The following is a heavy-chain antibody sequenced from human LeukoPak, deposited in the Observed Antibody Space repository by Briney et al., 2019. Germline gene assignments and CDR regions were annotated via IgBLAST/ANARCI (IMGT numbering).Heavy chain of an antibody. Sequence: ASVKVSCKASGYTFTSYGINWVRQAPGHGLEWMGWISAYNGNTNYAQKLQGRVTMTTDTSTSTAYMELRSLRSDDTAVYYCARDDALVATGSFDYWGQGTLVTVPS. CDR1: GYTFTSYG. CDR2: ISAYNGNT. CDR3: ARDDALVATGSFDY. D-gene: IGHD5-12*01. J-gene: IGHJ4*02. V-gene: IGHV1-18*01.